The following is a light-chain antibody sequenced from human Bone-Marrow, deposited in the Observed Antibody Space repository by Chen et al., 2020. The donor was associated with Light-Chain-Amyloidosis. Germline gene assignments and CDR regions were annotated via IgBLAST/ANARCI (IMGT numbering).Light chain of an antibody. Sequence: SYELTQPPSVSVSPGQTARITCAGDDLPTKYAYLYQQKPGQAPVLVIHRDTERPSGISERFSGSSSGTTAPLTISGVQAEDEAVYHCQSAYSSGTYAVIFGGGTKLTVL. CDR2: RDT. J-gene: IGLJ2*01. V-gene: IGLV3-25*03. CDR3: QSAYSSGTYAVI. CDR1: DLPTKY.